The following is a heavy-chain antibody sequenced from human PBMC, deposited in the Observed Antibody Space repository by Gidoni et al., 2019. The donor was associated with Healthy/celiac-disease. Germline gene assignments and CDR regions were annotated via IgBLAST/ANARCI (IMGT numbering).Heavy chain of an antibody. Sequence: EVQLLESGGGLVQPGGSLSLSCAASGFTFSSYAMSWVRQAPGKGLEWVSAISGSGGSTYYADSVKGRFTISRDNSKNTLYLQMNSLRAEDTAVYYCAKDQVKSVTTSRFAFDIWGQGTMVTVSS. CDR1: GFTFSSYA. CDR3: AKDQVKSVTTSRFAFDI. D-gene: IGHD4-17*01. V-gene: IGHV3-23*01. CDR2: ISGSGGST. J-gene: IGHJ3*02.